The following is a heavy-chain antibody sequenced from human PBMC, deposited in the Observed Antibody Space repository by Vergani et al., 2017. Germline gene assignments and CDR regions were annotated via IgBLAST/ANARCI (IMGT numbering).Heavy chain of an antibody. CDR3: ARDPLYSTTWPFLLLGMGV. CDR2: FYTGGGT. CDR1: GGSSSSGSYY. Sequence: QVQLQESGPGLVRPSQTLSLTCTVSGGSSSSGSYYWSWFRQPAGKGLEWIGRFYTGGGTSYNPSLKSRVTISVDTSKNQFSLHLSSVTAADTAVYYCARDPLYSTTWPFLLLGMGVWGQGTTGTVSS. V-gene: IGHV4-61*02. J-gene: IGHJ6*02. D-gene: IGHD6-13*01.